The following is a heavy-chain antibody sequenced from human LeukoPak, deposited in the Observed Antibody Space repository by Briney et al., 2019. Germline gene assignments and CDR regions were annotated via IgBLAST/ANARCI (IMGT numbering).Heavy chain of an antibody. CDR2: IKSDGST. CDR1: GFTSSSFW. D-gene: IGHD3-22*01. Sequence: PGGSLRLSCAASGFTSSSFWMHWVRQAPGKGLVWVSRIKSDGSTNYADSVRGRFTISRDNAKNTVSLQMNSLRVEDTGVYYCARAPSEIGGYYPEYFRHWGQGTLVTVSS. J-gene: IGHJ1*01. CDR3: ARAPSEIGGYYPEYFRH. V-gene: IGHV3-74*01.